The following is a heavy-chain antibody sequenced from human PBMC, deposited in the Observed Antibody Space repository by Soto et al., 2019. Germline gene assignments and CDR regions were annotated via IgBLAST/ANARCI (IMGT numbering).Heavy chain of an antibody. CDR1: GFTFSSYA. J-gene: IGHJ4*02. D-gene: IGHD2-2*02. CDR3: ARIPRAARHLAY. CDR2: IYSGGST. Sequence: GGSLRLSCAASGFTFSSYAMSWVRQAPGKGLEWVSVIYSGGSTYYADSVRGRFTISRDNSKNTLYLQMNSLRAEDTAVYYCARIPRAARHLAYSGQGTPVTGSS. V-gene: IGHV3-53*01.